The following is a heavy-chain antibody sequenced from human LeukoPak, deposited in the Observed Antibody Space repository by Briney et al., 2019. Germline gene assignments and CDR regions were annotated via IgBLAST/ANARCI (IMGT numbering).Heavy chain of an antibody. D-gene: IGHD1-26*01. J-gene: IGHJ4*02. CDR3: ARRGSGSYTH. Sequence: SETLSLTCAVYGGSFSGYYWSWIRQPPGKGLEWIGEINHSGSTNYNPSLKSRVTISVDTSENQFSLKLSSVTAADTAVYYCARRGSGSYTHWGQGTLVTVSS. CDR1: GGSFSGYY. CDR2: INHSGST. V-gene: IGHV4-34*01.